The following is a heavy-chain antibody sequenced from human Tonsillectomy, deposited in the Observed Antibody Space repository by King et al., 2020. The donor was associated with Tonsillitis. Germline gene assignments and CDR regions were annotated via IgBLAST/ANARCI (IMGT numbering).Heavy chain of an antibody. D-gene: IGHD3-22*01. V-gene: IGHV1-18*01. CDR2: ISAYNGNT. CDR1: GYTFNSYG. J-gene: IGHJ4*02. Sequence: VQLVQSGAEVKKPGASVKVSCKASGYTFNSYGISWVRQAPGQGLEWMGWISAYNGNTNYAQKLQGRVTMTTDTSTSTAYMELRSLRSDDTAVYYCARDRESRLYYYDSSGYYSHWGQGTLVTVSS. CDR3: ARDRESRLYYYDSSGYYSH.